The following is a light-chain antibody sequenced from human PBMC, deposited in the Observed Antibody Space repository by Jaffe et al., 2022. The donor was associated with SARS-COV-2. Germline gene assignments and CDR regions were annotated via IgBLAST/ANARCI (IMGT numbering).Light chain of an antibody. V-gene: IGKV1-8*01. CDR2: AAS. CDR3: QQYYSYPYT. CDR1: QAVSSY. Sequence: AIRMTQSPSSFSASTGDRVTITCRASQAVSSYLAWYQQRPGKAPNLLIYAASTLQSGVPSRFSGSGSGTDFTLTISYLQSEDFATYYCQQYYSYPYTFGQGTKLEIK. J-gene: IGKJ2*01.